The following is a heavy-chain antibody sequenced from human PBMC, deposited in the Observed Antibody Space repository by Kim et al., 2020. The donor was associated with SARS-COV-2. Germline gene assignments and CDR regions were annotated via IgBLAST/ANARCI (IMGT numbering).Heavy chain of an antibody. J-gene: IGHJ5*02. CDR1: GYSFTSYW. CDR2: IYPGDSDT. Sequence: GESLKISCKGSGYSFTSYWIGWVRQMPGKGLEWMGIIYPGDSDTRYSPSFQGQVTISADKSISTAYLQWSSLKASDTAMYYCARLTQGYSGYDAGFDPWGQGTLVTVSS. CDR3: ARLTQGYSGYDAGFDP. V-gene: IGHV5-51*01. D-gene: IGHD5-12*01.